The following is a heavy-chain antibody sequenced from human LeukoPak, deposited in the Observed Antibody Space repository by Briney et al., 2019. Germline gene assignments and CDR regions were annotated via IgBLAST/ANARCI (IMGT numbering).Heavy chain of an antibody. CDR1: GGSISSYY. J-gene: IGHJ4*02. Sequence: SETLSLTCTVSGGSISSYYWSWIRQPPGKGLEWIGYIYYSRSTNYNPSLKSRVTISVDTSKNQFSLKLSSVTAADTAVYYCARNRGSSWYEYYFDYWGQGTLVTVSS. CDR2: IYYSRST. V-gene: IGHV4-59*01. CDR3: ARNRGSSWYEYYFDY. D-gene: IGHD6-13*01.